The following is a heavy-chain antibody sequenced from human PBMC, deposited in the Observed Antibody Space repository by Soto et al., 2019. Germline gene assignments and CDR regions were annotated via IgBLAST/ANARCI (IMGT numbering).Heavy chain of an antibody. Sequence: SETLSLTCAVSGDSISSNKWWSWVRQSPGKGLEWIGEIYQSGSTNYNPSLKSRVTISIDTTKKEFSLKLSSVTAADTAVYYCARKFHGYPNFGDYFDYWGHGTLGTVSS. J-gene: IGHJ4*01. CDR1: GDSISSNKW. D-gene: IGHD3-10*01. CDR3: ARKFHGYPNFGDYFDY. CDR2: IYQSGST. V-gene: IGHV4-4*02.